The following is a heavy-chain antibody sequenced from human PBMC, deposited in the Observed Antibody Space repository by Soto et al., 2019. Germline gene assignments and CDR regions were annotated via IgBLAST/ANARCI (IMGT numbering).Heavy chain of an antibody. CDR2: IYYSGST. CDR3: ARLRYYDILTGYSSYYFDY. J-gene: IGHJ4*02. D-gene: IGHD3-9*01. Sequence: PSETLSLTCTVSGGSISSSSYYWGWIRQAPGKGLVWIGSIYYSGSTYYNPSLKSRVTISVDTSKNHFSLKLSSVTAADTAVYYCARLRYYDILTGYSSYYFDYWGQGTLVTVSS. CDR1: GGSISSSSYY. V-gene: IGHV4-39*02.